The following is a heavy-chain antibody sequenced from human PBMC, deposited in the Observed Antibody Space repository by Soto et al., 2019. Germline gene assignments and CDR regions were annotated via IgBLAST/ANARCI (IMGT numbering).Heavy chain of an antibody. J-gene: IGHJ4*02. D-gene: IGHD3-10*01. CDR2: IYYLGST. CDR1: GGSMGEYF. CDR3: ARDGYDGSGSPYPAY. V-gene: IGHV4-59*01. Sequence: SETLSLTCSVSGGSMGEYFWSWIRQSPGKGLEWIGYIYYLGSTDYNPSLKSRATISVDTSKRQFSLRLTSVTAADTAVYYCARDGYDGSGSPYPAYWGPGTQVTVSS.